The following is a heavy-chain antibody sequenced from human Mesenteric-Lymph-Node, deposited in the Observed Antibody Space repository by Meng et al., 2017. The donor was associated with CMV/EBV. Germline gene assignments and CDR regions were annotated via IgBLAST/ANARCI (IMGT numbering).Heavy chain of an antibody. Sequence: SGGSISSGDYYWSWIRQHPGEGLEWIGYISYSGSTFYNPSLKSRVTISVDTSNNQFSLKLSSVTAADTAVYYCARDPGYRSDGHVQHWGQGILVTVSS. CDR3: ARDPGYRSDGHVQH. CDR1: GGSISSGDYY. J-gene: IGHJ1*01. CDR2: ISYSGST. D-gene: IGHD6-25*01. V-gene: IGHV4-31*02.